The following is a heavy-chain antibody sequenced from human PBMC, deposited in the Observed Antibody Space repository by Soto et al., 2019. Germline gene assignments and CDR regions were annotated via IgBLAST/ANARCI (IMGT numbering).Heavy chain of an antibody. V-gene: IGHV4-59*01. CDR1: GGSISSYY. CDR3: ARGYDFWGYYYYYGMDV. CDR2: IYYSGST. Sequence: LSLTCSVSGGSISSYYWSCILQPPVEGLEWIGYIYYSGSTNYNPSLKSRVTISVDTSKNQFSLKLSSVTAADTAVYYCARGYDFWGYYYYYGMDVWGQGTTVTVSS. J-gene: IGHJ6*02. D-gene: IGHD3-3*01.